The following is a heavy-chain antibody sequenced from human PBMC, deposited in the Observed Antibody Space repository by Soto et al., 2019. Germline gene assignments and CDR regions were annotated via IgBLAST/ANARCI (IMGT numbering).Heavy chain of an antibody. D-gene: IGHD1-26*01. Sequence: PGGSLRLSCAASGFTFSSYAMSWVRQAPGKGLEWVSAISGSGGSTYYADSVKGRFTISRDNSKNTLYLQMNSLRAEDTAVYYCAKPPLASGSYYGEDAFDIWGQGTMVTVSS. CDR3: AKPPLASGSYYGEDAFDI. J-gene: IGHJ3*02. CDR1: GFTFSSYA. V-gene: IGHV3-23*01. CDR2: ISGSGGST.